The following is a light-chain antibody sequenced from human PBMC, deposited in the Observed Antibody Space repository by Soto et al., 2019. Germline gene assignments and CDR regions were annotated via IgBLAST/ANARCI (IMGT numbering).Light chain of an antibody. Sequence: DIQMTQYPSTLSGSVGDRVTITCRASQTISGWLAWYQQKPGKAPKLLIYKASTLKSGVPSRFSGSGSGTEFTLTIRSLKPDDFATYYGQQYSSYSWTFGQGTKVDI. CDR3: QQYSSYSWT. J-gene: IGKJ1*01. CDR1: QTISGW. V-gene: IGKV1-5*03. CDR2: KAS.